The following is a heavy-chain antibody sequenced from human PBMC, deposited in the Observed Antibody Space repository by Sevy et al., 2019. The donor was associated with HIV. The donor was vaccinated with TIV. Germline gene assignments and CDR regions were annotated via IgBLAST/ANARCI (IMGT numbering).Heavy chain of an antibody. V-gene: IGHV3-66*01. Sequence: GGSLRLSCAASGFTVSSNYMSWVRQAPGKGLEWVSVIYSGGSTYYADSVKGRFTISRDNSKNTLYLQMNSLRAEDMAVYYCARDGRIAAAGYYYYYGMDVWGQGTTVTVSS. J-gene: IGHJ6*02. CDR1: GFTVSSNY. D-gene: IGHD6-13*01. CDR2: IYSGGST. CDR3: ARDGRIAAAGYYYYYGMDV.